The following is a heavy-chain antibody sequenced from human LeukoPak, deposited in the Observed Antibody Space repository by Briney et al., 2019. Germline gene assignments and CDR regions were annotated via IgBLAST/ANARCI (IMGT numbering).Heavy chain of an antibody. D-gene: IGHD3-3*01. CDR2: INPNSGGT. V-gene: IGHV1-2*02. J-gene: IGHJ6*03. CDR1: GYTFTGYY. Sequence: ASVKVSCKASGYTFTGYYMHWVRQAPGQGLEWMGWINPNSGGTNYAQKFQGRVTMTRDTSISTAYMELSRLRSDDTAVYYCARGYYDFWSGPKGRITGTNLLSYYYMDVWGKGTTVTVSS. CDR3: ARGYYDFWSGPKGRITGTNLLSYYYMDV.